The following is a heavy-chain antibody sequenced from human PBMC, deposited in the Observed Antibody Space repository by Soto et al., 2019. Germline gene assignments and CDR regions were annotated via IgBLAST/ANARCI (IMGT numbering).Heavy chain of an antibody. D-gene: IGHD6-13*01. CDR1: AFTLSSYG. Sequence: GGTLRLSCAASAFTLSSYGMHWVRQAPSKGLEWVANIKQDRSEKYYVDTVKGRFTISRDNTKNSLYLQMNSLRAEDTAVYYCARDSVVIAAAGYYYYYYGMDVWGQGTTVTVSS. J-gene: IGHJ6*02. V-gene: IGHV3-7*01. CDR3: ARDSVVIAAAGYYYYYYGMDV. CDR2: IKQDRSEK.